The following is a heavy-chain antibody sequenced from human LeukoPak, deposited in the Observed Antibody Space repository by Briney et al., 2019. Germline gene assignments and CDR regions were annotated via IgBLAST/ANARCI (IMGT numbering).Heavy chain of an antibody. D-gene: IGHD6-13*01. CDR2: ISSSSSTI. Sequence: GGSLRLSCAASGFTFSSYSVNWVRQAPGKGLEWVSYISSSSSTIYYADSVKGRFTISRDNAKNSLYLQMNSLRAEDTAVYYCAKDHYSSSWYLGYMDVWGKGTTVTVSS. V-gene: IGHV3-48*04. CDR1: GFTFSSYS. J-gene: IGHJ6*03. CDR3: AKDHYSSSWYLGYMDV.